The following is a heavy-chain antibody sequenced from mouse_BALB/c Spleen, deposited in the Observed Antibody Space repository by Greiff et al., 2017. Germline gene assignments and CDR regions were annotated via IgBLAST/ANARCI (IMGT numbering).Heavy chain of an antibody. CDR2: INPSSGYT. V-gene: IGHV1-4*02. J-gene: IGHJ1*01. CDR3: ARFTWYFDV. Sequence: QVQLKESAAELARPGASVKMSCKASGYTFTSYTMHWVKQRPGQGLEWIGYINPSSGYTEYNQKFKDKTTLTADKSSSTAYMQLSSLTSEDSAVYYCARFTWYFDVWGAGTTVTVSS. CDR1: GYTFTSYT.